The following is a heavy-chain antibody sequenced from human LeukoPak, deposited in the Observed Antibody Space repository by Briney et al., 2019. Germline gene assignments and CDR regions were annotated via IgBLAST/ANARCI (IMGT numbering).Heavy chain of an antibody. CDR3: ARFSHEGYYFDY. CDR1: GYTFTGYY. J-gene: IGHJ4*02. Sequence: ASVKVSCKASGYTFTGYYMHWVRQAPGQGLEWMGWINPNSGGTNYAQKFQGRVTMTRDTSISTAYMELSRLRSDDTAVYYCARFSHEGYYFDYWGQGTPVTVSS. V-gene: IGHV1-2*02. CDR2: INPNSGGT.